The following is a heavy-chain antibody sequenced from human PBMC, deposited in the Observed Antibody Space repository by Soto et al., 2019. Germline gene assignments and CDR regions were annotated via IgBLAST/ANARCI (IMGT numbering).Heavy chain of an antibody. CDR2: ISSSGSTI. J-gene: IGHJ6*03. D-gene: IGHD2-2*01. CDR3: ARPAKYCSSTSCYHNYYYYYMDV. CDR1: GFTFSDYY. Sequence: GGSLRLSCAASGFTFSDYYMSWIRQAPGKGLEWVSYISSSGSTIYYADSVKGRFTISRDNAKNSLYLQMNSLRAEDTAVYYCARPAKYCSSTSCYHNYYYYYMDVWGKGTTVTVSS. V-gene: IGHV3-11*01.